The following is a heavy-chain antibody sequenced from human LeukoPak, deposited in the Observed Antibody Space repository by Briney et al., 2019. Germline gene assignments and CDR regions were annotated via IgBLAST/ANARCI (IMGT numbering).Heavy chain of an antibody. CDR3: VRERDYDTYFDF. V-gene: IGHV3-53*01. CDR2: ILPGGVT. D-gene: IGHD3-9*01. J-gene: IGHJ4*02. CDR1: GFSFLANH. Sequence: GGSLRLSCAVSGFSFLANHMAWVRQGLGQGLDWISVILPGGVTHYTDSLKDRFAISIDSSKNLLYLQMDSLRAEDTALYYCVRERDYDTYFDFWGRGTLVTVS.